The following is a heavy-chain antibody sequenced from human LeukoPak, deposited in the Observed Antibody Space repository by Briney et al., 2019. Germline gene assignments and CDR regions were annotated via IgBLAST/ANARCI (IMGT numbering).Heavy chain of an antibody. D-gene: IGHD3-22*01. CDR1: GFTFSSYG. CDR2: ISYDGSNK. V-gene: IGHV3-30*18. CDR3: AKGSYDSSGYLYY. Sequence: GGSLRLSCAASGFTFSSYGMHWVRQAPGKGPEWVAVISYDGSNKYYADSVKGRFTISRDNSKNTLYLQMNSLRAEDTAVYYCAKGSYDSSGYLYYRGQGTLVTVSS. J-gene: IGHJ4*02.